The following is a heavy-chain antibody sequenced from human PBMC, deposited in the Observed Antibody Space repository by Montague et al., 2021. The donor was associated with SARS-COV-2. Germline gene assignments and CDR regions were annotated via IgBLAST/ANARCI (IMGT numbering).Heavy chain of an antibody. V-gene: IGHV3-9*01. CDR3: AAATYGSIAY. Sequence: SLRLSCAASGFTFPDYAMHWVRQAPGKGLEWVSGINWNGNSRGYADSVKGRFTISRDNAANSLFLQMSSLRSEDTALYYRAAATYGSIAYWGQGNLVTVSS. J-gene: IGHJ4*02. CDR1: GFTFPDYA. D-gene: IGHD3-10*01. CDR2: INWNGNSR.